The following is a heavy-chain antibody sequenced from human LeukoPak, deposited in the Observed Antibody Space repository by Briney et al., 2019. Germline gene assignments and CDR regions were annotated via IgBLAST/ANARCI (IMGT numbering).Heavy chain of an antibody. CDR2: IRYDGSNK. J-gene: IGHJ4*02. CDR1: GFTFSSYG. Sequence: GSLRLSCAASGFTFSSYGMHWVRQAPGKGLEWVAFIRYDGSNKYYADSVKGRFTISRDNSKNTLYLQMNSLRAEDTAVYYCAKGGHYYDSSGYSDYWGQGTLVTVSS. CDR3: AKGGHYYDSSGYSDY. V-gene: IGHV3-30*02. D-gene: IGHD3-22*01.